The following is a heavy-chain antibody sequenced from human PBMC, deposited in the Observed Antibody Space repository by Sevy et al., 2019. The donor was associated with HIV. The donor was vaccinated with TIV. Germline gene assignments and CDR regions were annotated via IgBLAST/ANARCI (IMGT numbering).Heavy chain of an antibody. Sequence: GGSLRLSCAASGFTFSSYWMHWVRQAPGKGLVWVSRVNSDGSSTSYADSVKGRFTISRDNAKNTLYLQMNSLRAEDTSVYYWARGAAAGTFDYWGQGTLVTVSS. J-gene: IGHJ4*02. V-gene: IGHV3-74*01. D-gene: IGHD6-13*01. CDR1: GFTFSSYW. CDR3: ARGAAAGTFDY. CDR2: VNSDGSST.